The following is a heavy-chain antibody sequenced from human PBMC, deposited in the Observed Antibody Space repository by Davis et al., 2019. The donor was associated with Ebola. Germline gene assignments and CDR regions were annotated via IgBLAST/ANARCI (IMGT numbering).Heavy chain of an antibody. CDR2: IYTSVST. CDR1: GGSISSGSYY. D-gene: IGHD6-13*01. Sequence: PSETLSLTCTVSGGSISSGSYYWSWIRQPAGKGLEWIGHIYTSVSTNYNPSLKSRVTMLVDTSKNQFSLKLSPVTAADTAVYYCARERIAAAGLYYFDYWGQGTLVTVSS. J-gene: IGHJ4*02. CDR3: ARERIAAAGLYYFDY. V-gene: IGHV4-61*09.